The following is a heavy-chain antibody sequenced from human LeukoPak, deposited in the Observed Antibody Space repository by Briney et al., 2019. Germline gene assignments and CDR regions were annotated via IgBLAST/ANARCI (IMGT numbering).Heavy chain of an antibody. Sequence: SVKGRFTISRDNAKNSLYLQMSSLRAADTAVYYCARGYGSGSYYNGFDYWGQGTLVTVSS. D-gene: IGHD3-10*01. V-gene: IGHV3-21*01. CDR3: ARGYGSGSYYNGFDY. J-gene: IGHJ4*02.